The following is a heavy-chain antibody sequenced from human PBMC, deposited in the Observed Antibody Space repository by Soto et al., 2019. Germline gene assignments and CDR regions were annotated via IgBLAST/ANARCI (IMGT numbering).Heavy chain of an antibody. CDR3: ARARDCSSTSCSGGFDP. V-gene: IGHV7-4-1*01. Sequence: ASVKVSCKASGYTFTSYAMNCVRQAPGQGLEWMGWINTNTGNPTYAQGFTGRFVFSLDTSVSTAYLQICSLKAEDTAVYYCARARDCSSTSCSGGFDPWGQGTLVTVSS. CDR2: INTNTGNP. D-gene: IGHD2-2*01. J-gene: IGHJ5*02. CDR1: GYTFTSYA.